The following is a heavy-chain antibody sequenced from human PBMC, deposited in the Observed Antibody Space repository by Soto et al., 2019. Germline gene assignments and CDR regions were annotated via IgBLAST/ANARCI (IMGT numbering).Heavy chain of an antibody. J-gene: IGHJ4*02. Sequence: PGGSLRLSCAASGFTFSNYWMSWVRQAPGKGLEWVANIKDDGTKKNYVDSVKGRFTISRDNAKNSVFLQLNSLRAEDSAVYYCAKNGDEEICGVVINVDYYDSWGQGTPVTVSS. D-gene: IGHD3-3*01. CDR3: AKNGDEEICGVVINVDYYDS. V-gene: IGHV3-7*03. CDR2: IKDDGTKK. CDR1: GFTFSNYW.